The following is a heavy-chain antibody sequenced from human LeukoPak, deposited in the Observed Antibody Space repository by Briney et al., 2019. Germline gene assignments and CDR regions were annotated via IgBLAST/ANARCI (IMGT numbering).Heavy chain of an antibody. CDR2: ISSSGSTI. D-gene: IGHD6-19*01. J-gene: IGHJ6*03. Sequence: GGSLRLSCAASGFTFSDYYVSWIRQAPGKGLEWVSYISSSGSTIYYADSVKGRFTISRDNAKNSLNLQMNSLRAEDTAVYYCAREYSSGWAYYMDVWGKGTTVTVSS. CDR1: GFTFSDYY. V-gene: IGHV3-11*04. CDR3: AREYSSGWAYYMDV.